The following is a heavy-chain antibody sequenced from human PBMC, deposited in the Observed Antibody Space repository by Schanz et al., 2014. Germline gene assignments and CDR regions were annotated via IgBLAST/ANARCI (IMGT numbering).Heavy chain of an antibody. V-gene: IGHV3-7*04. D-gene: IGHD3-10*01. CDR1: GFIFSNSW. CDR2: IGYDGSEK. Sequence: EVQLVESGGGLVQPGGSLRLSCAASGFIFSNSWMSWVRQAPGKGLEWVANIGYDGSEKYYVDSVKGRFTISRDNSKDALYLQMSGLTPEDTAVYYCARGPIPIQGVPMDFWGQGTLVTVSS. J-gene: IGHJ4*02. CDR3: ARGPIPIQGVPMDF.